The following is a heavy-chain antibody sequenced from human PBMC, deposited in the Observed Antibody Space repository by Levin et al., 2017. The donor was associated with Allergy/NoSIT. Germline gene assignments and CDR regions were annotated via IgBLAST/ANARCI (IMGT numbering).Heavy chain of an antibody. CDR1: GGSISSGGYY. J-gene: IGHJ4*02. V-gene: IGHV4-31*03. Sequence: SQTLSLTCTVSGGSISSGGYYWSWIRQHPGKGLEWIGYIYYSGSTYYNPSLKSRVTISVDTSKNQFSLKLSSVTAADTAVYYCARDSYADYGDPLTTGYYFDYWGQGTLVTVSS. CDR3: ARDSYADYGDPLTTGYYFDY. D-gene: IGHD4-17*01. CDR2: IYYSGST.